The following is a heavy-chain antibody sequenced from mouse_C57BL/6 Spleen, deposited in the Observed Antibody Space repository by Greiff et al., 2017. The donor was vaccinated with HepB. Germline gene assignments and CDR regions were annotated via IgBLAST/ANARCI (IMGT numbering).Heavy chain of an antibody. V-gene: IGHV1-26*01. CDR3: ARGDLGGSGTY. Sequence: EVQLQQSGPELVKPGASVKISCKASGYTFTDYYMNWVKQSHGKSLEWIGDINPNNGGTSYNQKFKGKATLTVDKSSSTAYMELRSLTSEDSAVYYGARGDLGGSGTYWGQGTLVTVSA. J-gene: IGHJ3*01. CDR2: INPNNGGT. CDR1: GYTFTDYY. D-gene: IGHD1-1*01.